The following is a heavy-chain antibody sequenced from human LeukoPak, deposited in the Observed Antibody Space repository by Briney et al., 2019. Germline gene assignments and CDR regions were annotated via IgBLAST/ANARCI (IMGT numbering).Heavy chain of an antibody. D-gene: IGHD6-6*01. Sequence: GGSLRLSCAASGFTFSSYATSWVRQAPGKGLEWVSAISGSGGSTYYADSVKGRFTISRDNSKNTLYLQMNSLRAEDTAVYYCARDRDSSGIDYWGQGTLVTVSS. J-gene: IGHJ4*02. V-gene: IGHV3-23*01. CDR1: GFTFSSYA. CDR2: ISGSGGST. CDR3: ARDRDSSGIDY.